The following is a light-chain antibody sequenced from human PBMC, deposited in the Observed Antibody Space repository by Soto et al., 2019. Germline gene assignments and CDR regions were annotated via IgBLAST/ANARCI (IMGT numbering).Light chain of an antibody. J-gene: IGKJ5*01. Sequence: DIQMTQSPSSLSASVGDRVTITCQASQNINNYLNWYQQKPGRAPKLLIYDASNLEAGVPSRFRGSGSGTDFTFTISRLQPEDIATYYCQQSYSAPITLGQGTRLDIK. V-gene: IGKV1-33*01. CDR3: QQSYSAPIT. CDR2: DAS. CDR1: QNINNY.